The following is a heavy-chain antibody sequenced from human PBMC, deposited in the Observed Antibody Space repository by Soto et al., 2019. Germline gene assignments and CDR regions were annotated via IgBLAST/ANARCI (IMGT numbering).Heavy chain of an antibody. CDR3: ARGAPIVVVPAAIRKWVDY. V-gene: IGHV4-34*01. Sequence: QVQLQQWGAGLLKPSETLSLTCAVYGGSFSGYYWRWIRQPPGKGLEWIGEINHSGSTNYNPSLKSRVTISVDTAKTQFSLKLSSVTAADPAVYYRARGAPIVVVPAAIRKWVDYWGQGSLVTVS. CDR1: GGSFSGYY. D-gene: IGHD2-2*01. CDR2: INHSGST. J-gene: IGHJ4*02.